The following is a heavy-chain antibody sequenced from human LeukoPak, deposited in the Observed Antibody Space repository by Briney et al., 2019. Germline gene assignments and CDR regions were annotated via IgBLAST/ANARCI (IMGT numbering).Heavy chain of an antibody. D-gene: IGHD2-15*01. Sequence: RTGGSLRLSCAASGFTFSSYAMSWVRQAPGKGPEWVSAISGSGGSTYYADSVKGRFTISRDNSKNTLYLQMNSLRAEDTAVYYCAKVLRGSQSDYWGQGTLVTVSS. J-gene: IGHJ4*02. CDR3: AKVLRGSQSDY. V-gene: IGHV3-23*01. CDR2: ISGSGGST. CDR1: GFTFSSYA.